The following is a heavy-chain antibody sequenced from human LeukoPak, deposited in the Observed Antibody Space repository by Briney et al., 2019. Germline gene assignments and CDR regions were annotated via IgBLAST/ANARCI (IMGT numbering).Heavy chain of an antibody. CDR1: GGSISSYY. D-gene: IGHD3-22*01. CDR3: ARGGDDSSGYYHFDY. Sequence: SETLSLTCTVSGGSISSYYWSWIRQPPGKGLEWIGEINHSGSTNYNPSLKSRVTISVDTSKNQFSLKLSSVTAADTAVYYCARGGDDSSGYYHFDYWGQGTLVTVSS. CDR2: INHSGST. V-gene: IGHV4-34*01. J-gene: IGHJ4*02.